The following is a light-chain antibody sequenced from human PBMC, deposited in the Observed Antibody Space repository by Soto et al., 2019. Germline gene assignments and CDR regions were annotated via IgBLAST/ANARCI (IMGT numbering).Light chain of an antibody. Sequence: QSALTQPASVSGSPGQSITISCTGTSNDVGGYNYVSWYQQHPGKAPKLMISEVTDRPSGVSNRFSGSKSGNTASLSISGLQAEDEADYYCSSYTTSSVWMFGGGTKVTVL. J-gene: IGLJ3*02. CDR1: SNDVGGYNY. V-gene: IGLV2-14*01. CDR3: SSYTTSSVWM. CDR2: EVT.